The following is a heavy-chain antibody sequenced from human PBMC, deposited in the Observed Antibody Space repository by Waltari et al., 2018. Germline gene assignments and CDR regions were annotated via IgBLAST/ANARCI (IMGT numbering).Heavy chain of an antibody. J-gene: IGHJ4*02. Sequence: EVQLVESGGDLVKPGGSLRLSCAASGFTFSSYSMNWVRQVPGKGPECVSFISSGGSNIYYADSVKGRFTISRDNAKNSLYLQMNSLRVDDTAVYYCARIDGYNPDYWGQGTLVTVSS. CDR1: GFTFSSYS. CDR2: ISSGGSNI. V-gene: IGHV3-21*01. D-gene: IGHD5-18*01. CDR3: ARIDGYNPDY.